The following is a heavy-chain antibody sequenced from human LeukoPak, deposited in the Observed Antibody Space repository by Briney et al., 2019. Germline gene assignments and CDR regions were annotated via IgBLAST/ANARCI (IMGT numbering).Heavy chain of an antibody. CDR2: ISSSSSTI. Sequence: GGSLRLSCAASGFTFSSYSMNWVRQAPGKGLEWVSYISSSSSTIYYADPVKGRFTISRDNAKNSLYLQMNSLRDEDTAVYYCARALSASSEADLWDYWGQGTLVTVSS. J-gene: IGHJ4*02. CDR1: GFTFSSYS. CDR3: ARALSASSEADLWDY. D-gene: IGHD3/OR15-3a*01. V-gene: IGHV3-48*02.